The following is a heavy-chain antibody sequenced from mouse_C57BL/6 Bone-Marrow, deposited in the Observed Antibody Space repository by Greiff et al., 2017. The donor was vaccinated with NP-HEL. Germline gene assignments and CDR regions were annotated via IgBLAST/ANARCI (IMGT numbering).Heavy chain of an antibody. CDR3: ASDSLDSFDY. J-gene: IGHJ2*01. CDR2: ISSGSSTI. V-gene: IGHV5-17*01. CDR1: GFTFSDYG. Sequence: EVMLVESGGGLVKPGGSLKLSCAASGFTFSDYGMHWVRQAPEKGLEWVAYISSGSSTIYYADTVKGRFTISRDNAKNTLFLQMTSLRSEDTAMYYCASDSLDSFDYWGQGTTLTVSS. D-gene: IGHD3-2*01.